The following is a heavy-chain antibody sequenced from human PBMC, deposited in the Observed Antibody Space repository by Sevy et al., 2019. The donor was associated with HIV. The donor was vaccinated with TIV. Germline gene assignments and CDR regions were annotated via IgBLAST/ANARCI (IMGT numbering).Heavy chain of an antibody. CDR3: AKSGSYPADFDY. D-gene: IGHD1-26*01. Sequence: SETLSLTCTVSGGSISSSSYYWGWIRQPPGKGLEWIGSIYYSGSTYYNPSLKSRVTISVDTSKNQSSLKLSSVTAADTAVYYCAKSGSYPADFDYWGQGTLVTVSS. CDR1: GGSISSSSYY. V-gene: IGHV4-39*01. J-gene: IGHJ4*02. CDR2: IYYSGST.